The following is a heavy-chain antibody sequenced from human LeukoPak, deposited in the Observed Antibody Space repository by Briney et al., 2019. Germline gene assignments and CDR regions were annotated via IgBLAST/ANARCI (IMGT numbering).Heavy chain of an antibody. CDR2: IYYSGST. CDR1: GGSFSGYY. CDR3: ARQGRSPQYYDFWSGYSLSGYDAFDI. Sequence: SETLSLTCAVYGGSFSGYYWSWIRQPPGKGLEWIGSIYYSGSTYYNPSLKSRVTISVDTSKNQFSLKLSSVTAADTAVYYCARQGRSPQYYDFWSGYSLSGYDAFDIWGQGTMVTVSS. D-gene: IGHD3-3*01. V-gene: IGHV4-34*01. J-gene: IGHJ3*02.